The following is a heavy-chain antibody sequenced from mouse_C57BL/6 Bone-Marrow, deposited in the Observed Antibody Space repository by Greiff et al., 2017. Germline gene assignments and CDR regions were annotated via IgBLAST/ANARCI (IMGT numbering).Heavy chain of an antibody. CDR1: GFTFSSYG. CDR3: ARQAGPWFAY. J-gene: IGHJ3*01. CDR2: ISSGGSYT. D-gene: IGHD3-3*01. Sequence: EVKVVESGGDLVKPGGSLKLSCAASGFTFSSYGMSWVRQTPDKRLEWVATISSGGSYTYYPDSVKGRFTISRDNAKNTLYLQMSSLKSEDTAMYYCARQAGPWFAYWGQGTLVTVSA. V-gene: IGHV5-6*01.